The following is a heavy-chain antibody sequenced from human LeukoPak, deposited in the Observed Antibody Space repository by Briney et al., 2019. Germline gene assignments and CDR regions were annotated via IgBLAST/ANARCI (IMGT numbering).Heavy chain of an antibody. D-gene: IGHD1-14*01. CDR3: ARGDRKGIPLFYYYYYGMDV. V-gene: IGHV4-39*01. Sequence: SETLSLTCNVSGASIRSGRNYWGWIRQSPGKGLEWIGSIYYSGSSSYNPSLQSRVSISVDTSKNQFSLKLSSVTAADTAVYYCARGDRKGIPLFYYYYYGMDVWGQGTTVTVSS. CDR2: IYYSGSS. CDR1: GASIRSGRNY. J-gene: IGHJ6*02.